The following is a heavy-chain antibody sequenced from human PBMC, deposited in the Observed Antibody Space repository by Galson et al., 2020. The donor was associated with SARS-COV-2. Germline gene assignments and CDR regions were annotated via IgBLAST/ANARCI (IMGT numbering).Heavy chain of an antibody. CDR1: GGSISSYY. Sequence: ASETLSLTCTVSGGSISSYYWSWIRQPPGKGLEWIGYIYYSGSTNYNPSLKSRVTISVDTSKNQFSLKLSSVTAADTAVYYCARGFDYRGQGTTVTVSS. V-gene: IGHV4-59*01. J-gene: IGHJ4*02. CDR2: IYYSGST. CDR3: ARGFDY.